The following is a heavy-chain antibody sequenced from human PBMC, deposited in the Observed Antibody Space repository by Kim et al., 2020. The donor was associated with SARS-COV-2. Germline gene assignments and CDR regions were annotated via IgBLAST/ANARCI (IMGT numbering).Heavy chain of an antibody. V-gene: IGHV3-7*01. CDR1: GFPFTTYY. Sequence: GGSLRLSCAASGFPFTTYYMTWVRQAPGKGLEWVANIKPDGSEKSYVDSVKGRFTISRDNAKSSVYLQMNSLRGEDTAVYYCARGGGQYYSVWGHGTLVTVSS. D-gene: IGHD3-10*01. CDR2: IKPDGSEK. J-gene: IGHJ4*01. CDR3: ARGGGQYYSV.